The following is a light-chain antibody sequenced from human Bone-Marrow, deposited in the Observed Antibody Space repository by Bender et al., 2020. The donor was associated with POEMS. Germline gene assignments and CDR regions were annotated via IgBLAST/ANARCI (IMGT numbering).Light chain of an antibody. J-gene: IGLJ2*01. CDR2: GVS. CDR3: SSYTASNTLV. Sequence: QSALTQPASVSGSPEQSITISCTATSSDFGDFNYVSWYQHHPGRAPKLMIYGVSIRPSGVSDRFSGSKSGNTASLTISGHQTDDEGDYYCSSYTASNTLVFGGGTKLTVL. CDR1: SSDFGDFNY. V-gene: IGLV2-14*01.